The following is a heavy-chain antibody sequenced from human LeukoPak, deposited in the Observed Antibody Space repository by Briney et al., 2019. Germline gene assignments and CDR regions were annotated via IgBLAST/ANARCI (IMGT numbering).Heavy chain of an antibody. CDR3: ARAGVYYASGSYLGY. CDR2: IYYRGSA. V-gene: IGHV4-59*01. D-gene: IGHD3-10*01. J-gene: IGHJ4*02. Sequence: SETLSLTCTVSGGSISSYYWSWIRQPPGKGLEWIGYIYYRGSANYNPSLKSRVTISVDTSKNQFSLKLSSVTAADTAVYYCARAGVYYASGSYLGYWGQGTLVTVSS. CDR1: GGSISSYY.